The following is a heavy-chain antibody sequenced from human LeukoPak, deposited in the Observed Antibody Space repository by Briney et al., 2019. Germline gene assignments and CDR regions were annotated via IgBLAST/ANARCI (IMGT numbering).Heavy chain of an antibody. CDR1: GFTFSSYA. CDR2: TTDSGSRT. Sequence: GGSLRLSCAASGFTFSSYAMRWVRQAPGKGLEWVSSTTDSGSRTYYADSVKGRFTISRDNSKNTLYLQMNSLRAEDTAVYYCAKDLSVAGIPGWGQGTLVTVSS. CDR3: AKDLSVAGIPG. D-gene: IGHD6-19*01. V-gene: IGHV3-23*01. J-gene: IGHJ4*02.